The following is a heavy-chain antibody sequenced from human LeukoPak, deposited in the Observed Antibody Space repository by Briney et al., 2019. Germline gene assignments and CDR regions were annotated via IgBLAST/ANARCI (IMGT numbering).Heavy chain of an antibody. CDR2: IYYSGST. J-gene: IGHJ4*02. D-gene: IGHD7-27*01. V-gene: IGHV4-61*01. CDR1: GGSISRGSYH. Sequence: SQTLSLTCTVSGGSISRGSYHWSWIRQPPGKGLEWIGYIYYSGSTNYNPSLKSRVTISVDTSKNQFSLKLSSVTAADTAVYYCARGGALTGSPRSLYFGYWGQGTLVTVSS. CDR3: ARGGALTGSPRSLYFGY.